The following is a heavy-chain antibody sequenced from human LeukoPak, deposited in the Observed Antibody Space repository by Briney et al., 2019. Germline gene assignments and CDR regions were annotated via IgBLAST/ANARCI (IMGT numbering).Heavy chain of an antibody. Sequence: GGSLRLSCAASGFTFSSYSMNWVRQAPGKGLKWVSSISSSSSYIYYADSVKGRFTISRDNAKNSLYLQMNSLRAEDTAVYYCARDRSYGQPLLYYYGMDVWGQGTTVTVSS. V-gene: IGHV3-21*01. CDR3: ARDRSYGQPLLYYYGMDV. CDR1: GFTFSSYS. CDR2: ISSSSSYI. D-gene: IGHD5-18*01. J-gene: IGHJ6*02.